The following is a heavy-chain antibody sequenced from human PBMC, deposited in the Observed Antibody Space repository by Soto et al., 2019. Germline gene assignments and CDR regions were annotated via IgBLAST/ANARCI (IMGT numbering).Heavy chain of an antibody. CDR3: GRVLEAAAGYNWFDP. J-gene: IGHJ5*02. Sequence: SETLSLTCTVSGGSISSYCWSWIRQPPGKGLEWIGYIYYSGSTNYNPSLKSRVTISVDTSKNQFSLKLSSVTAADTAAYYCGRVLEAAAGYNWFDPWGQGTLVTVSS. D-gene: IGHD6-13*01. V-gene: IGHV4-59*01. CDR1: GGSISSYC. CDR2: IYYSGST.